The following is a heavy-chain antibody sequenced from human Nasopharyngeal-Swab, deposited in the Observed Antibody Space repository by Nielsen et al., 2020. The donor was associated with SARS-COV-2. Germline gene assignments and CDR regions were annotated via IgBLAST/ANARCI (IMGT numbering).Heavy chain of an antibody. Sequence: GESLKISCAASGFTFSNYAMSWVRQAPGKGLEWVSAISGSGGSTYYADSVKGRFTISRDNSKNTLFLQMSSLRAEDTAVYYCVKHQGSSSDQWGQGTLVTVSS. CDR2: ISGSGGST. CDR1: GFTFSNYA. V-gene: IGHV3-23*01. J-gene: IGHJ4*02. CDR3: VKHQGSSSDQ.